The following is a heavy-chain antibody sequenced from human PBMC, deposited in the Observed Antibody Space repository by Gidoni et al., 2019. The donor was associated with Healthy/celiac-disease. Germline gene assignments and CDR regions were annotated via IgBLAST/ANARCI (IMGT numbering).Heavy chain of an antibody. CDR1: GGYISSSSYY. J-gene: IGHJ4*02. CDR2: IYYSGST. CDR3: ARLSITMIVVALDY. V-gene: IGHV4-39*01. D-gene: IGHD3-22*01. Sequence: QLQLQESGPGLVKPSETLPLTCTVSGGYISSSSYYWGWIRQPPGKGLEWIGSIYYSGSTYYNPSLKSLVTISVDTSKNQFSLKLSSVTAADTAVYYCARLSITMIVVALDYWGQGTLVTVSS.